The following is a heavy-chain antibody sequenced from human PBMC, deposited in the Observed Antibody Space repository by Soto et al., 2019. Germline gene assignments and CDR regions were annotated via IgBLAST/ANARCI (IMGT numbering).Heavy chain of an antibody. D-gene: IGHD5-12*01. J-gene: IGHJ4*02. CDR2: IIPILGIA. CDR3: ARVSIVATTLFDY. V-gene: IGHV1-69*02. Sequence: QVQLVRSGAEVKKPGSSVKVSCKASGGTFSSYTISWVRQAPGQGLEWMGRIIPILGIANYAQKFQGRVTITADKSTSTAYMELSSLRSEDTAVYYCARVSIVATTLFDYWGQGTLVTVSS. CDR1: GGTFSSYT.